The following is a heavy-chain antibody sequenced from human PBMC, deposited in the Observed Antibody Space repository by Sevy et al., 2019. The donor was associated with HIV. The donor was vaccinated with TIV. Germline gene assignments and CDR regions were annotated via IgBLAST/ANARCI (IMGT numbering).Heavy chain of an antibody. CDR2: ISYDGSNK. Sequence: GGSLRLSCAASGFTFSSYAMHWVRQAPGKGLEWVAVISYDGSNKYYADSVKGRFTISGDNSKNTLYLQMNSLRAEDTAVYYCARVASRFLEWLQFDYWGQGTLVTVSS. CDR3: ARVASRFLEWLQFDY. D-gene: IGHD3-3*01. V-gene: IGHV3-30-3*01. CDR1: GFTFSSYA. J-gene: IGHJ4*02.